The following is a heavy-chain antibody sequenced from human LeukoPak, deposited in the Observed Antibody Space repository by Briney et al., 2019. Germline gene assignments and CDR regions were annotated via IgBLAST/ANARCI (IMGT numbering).Heavy chain of an antibody. J-gene: IGHJ6*03. CDR3: ARTRSRSPLYYYYMDV. CDR1: GFTFSSYA. D-gene: IGHD1-26*01. CDR2: ISYDGSNK. V-gene: IGHV3-30-3*01. Sequence: PGGSLRLSCAASGFTFSSYAMHWVRQAPGKGLEWVAVISYDGSNKYYADSVKGRFTISRDNSKNTLYLQMNSLRAEDMAVYYCARTRSRSPLYYYYMDVWGKGTTVTVSS.